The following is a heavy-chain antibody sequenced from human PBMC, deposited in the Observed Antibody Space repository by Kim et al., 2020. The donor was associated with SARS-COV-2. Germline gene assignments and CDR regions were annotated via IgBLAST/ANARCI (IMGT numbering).Heavy chain of an antibody. CDR1: GFTFSSYW. CDR3: ARGFRIFGVVNSNYYYYYGMDV. J-gene: IGHJ6*02. CDR2: INSDGSST. V-gene: IGHV3-74*01. Sequence: GGSLRLSCAASGFTFSSYWMHWVRQAPGKGLVWVSRINSDGSSTSYADSVKGRFTIARDNAKNTLYLQMNSLRAEDTDVYYCARGFRIFGVVNSNYYYYYGMDVWGQGTTVTVSS. D-gene: IGHD3-3*01.